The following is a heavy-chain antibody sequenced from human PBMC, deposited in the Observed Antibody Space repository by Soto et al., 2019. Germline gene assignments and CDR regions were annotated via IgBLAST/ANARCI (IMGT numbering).Heavy chain of an antibody. CDR2: IWYDGSNK. CDR3: ARGAITDFHFEY. CDR1: VFTFSSYG. V-gene: IGHV3-33*01. D-gene: IGHD1-26*01. J-gene: IGHJ4*02. Sequence: SLRLSCAASVFTFSSYGMHCVRQAPGKWLEWVAVIWYDGSNKYYADSVKGRFTISRDNSKNTLYLQMNSLRAEDTAVYYCARGAITDFHFEYLGQGAVVTVSA.